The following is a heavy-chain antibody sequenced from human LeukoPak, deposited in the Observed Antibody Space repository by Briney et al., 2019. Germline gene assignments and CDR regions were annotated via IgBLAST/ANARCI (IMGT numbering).Heavy chain of an antibody. V-gene: IGHV4-34*01. CDR3: ARVGYVPGWFDP. CDR2: INHSGST. Sequence: SETLSLTCAVYGGSFSGYYWSWIRQPPGKGLEWIGEINHSGSTNYNPSLKSRVTISVDTSKNQFSLKLSSVTAADTAVYYCARVGYVPGWFDPWGQGTLVTVSS. D-gene: IGHD3-10*02. J-gene: IGHJ5*02. CDR1: GGSFSGYY.